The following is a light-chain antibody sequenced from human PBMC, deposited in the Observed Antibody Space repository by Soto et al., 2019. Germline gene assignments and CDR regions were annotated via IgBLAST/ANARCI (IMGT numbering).Light chain of an antibody. CDR2: HAS. V-gene: IGKV3-15*01. CDR3: QQYNKWPLT. J-gene: IGKJ4*01. Sequence: EIVMTQSPATLSVSPGERATLSCRASQSVSSNLAWYQQKPGQAPRLLIYHASTRATGIPARFSGSGSGTEFTVTIGSLQSEDVAVYYCQQYNKWPLTFGGGAKEEIK. CDR1: QSVSSN.